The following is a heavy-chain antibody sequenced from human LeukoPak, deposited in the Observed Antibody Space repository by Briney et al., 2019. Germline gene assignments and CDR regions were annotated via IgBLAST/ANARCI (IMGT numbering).Heavy chain of an antibody. Sequence: SVKVSCKASGGTFRSYAISGVRQAPGQGLEWMGGLIPIFGTAKYAQKFQGRVTITADESTSTAYVELSSLRSEDTAVYYCARDLVTRRDCSSTSCYTPFDYWGQGTRVSVSS. D-gene: IGHD2-2*02. CDR2: LIPIFGTA. CDR3: ARDLVTRRDCSSTSCYTPFDY. V-gene: IGHV1-69*01. J-gene: IGHJ4*02. CDR1: GGTFRSYA.